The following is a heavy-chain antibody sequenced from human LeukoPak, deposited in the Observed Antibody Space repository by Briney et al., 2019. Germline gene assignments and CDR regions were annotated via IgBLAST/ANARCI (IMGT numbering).Heavy chain of an antibody. D-gene: IGHD6-6*01. V-gene: IGHV1-2*03. CDR2: INPNSGGT. J-gene: IGHJ3*02. CDR3: ARQKLAAQEAFDI. CDR1: GYTFTGYY. Sequence: LGASVKVSCKASGYTFTGYYMHWVRQAPGQGLEWMGWINPNSGGTNYAQKFQGRVTMTRDTSISTAYMELSRLRSDDTAVYYCARQKLAAQEAFDIWGQGTMVTVSS.